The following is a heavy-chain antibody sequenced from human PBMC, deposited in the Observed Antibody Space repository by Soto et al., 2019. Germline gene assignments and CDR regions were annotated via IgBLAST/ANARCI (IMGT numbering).Heavy chain of an antibody. J-gene: IGHJ6*02. Sequence: ASVKVSCKASGYTFTSYDINWVRQATGQGLEWMGWMNPNSGNTGYAQKFQGRVTMTRNTSISTAYMELSSLRSEDTAVYYCARGRTAAATRYYGMDVWGQGTTVTVSS. CDR1: GYTFTSYD. D-gene: IGHD6-13*01. CDR2: MNPNSGNT. CDR3: ARGRTAAATRYYGMDV. V-gene: IGHV1-8*01.